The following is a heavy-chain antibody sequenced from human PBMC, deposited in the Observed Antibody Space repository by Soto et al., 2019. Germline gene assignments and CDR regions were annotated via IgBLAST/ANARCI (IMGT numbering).Heavy chain of an antibody. CDR3: ARGPGDTDFDY. J-gene: IGHJ4*02. D-gene: IGHD4-17*01. V-gene: IGHV4-34*01. Sequence: KSSETLSLTCAVYGGSFSGYYWSWIRQPPGKGLEWIGEINHSGSTNYNPSLKSRVTISVDTSKNQFSLKLSSVTAADTAVYYCARGPGDTDFDYWGQGTLVTVSS. CDR2: INHSGST. CDR1: GGSFSGYY.